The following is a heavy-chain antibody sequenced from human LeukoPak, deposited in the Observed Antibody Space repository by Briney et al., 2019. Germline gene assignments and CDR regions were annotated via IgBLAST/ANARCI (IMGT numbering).Heavy chain of an antibody. J-gene: IGHJ6*02. CDR2: TSSGSSTI. CDR1: GFSFSSYS. D-gene: IGHD3-9*01. Sequence: PGGSLRLSCAASGFSFSSYSMKWVRQAPGKGLEWLSYTSSGSSTIYYADAVKGRFVISRDNTKKTLDLEMNSLRAENTAVYFCARVAHFDRGMDVWGQGTTVIVCS. V-gene: IGHV3-48*04. CDR3: ARVAHFDRGMDV.